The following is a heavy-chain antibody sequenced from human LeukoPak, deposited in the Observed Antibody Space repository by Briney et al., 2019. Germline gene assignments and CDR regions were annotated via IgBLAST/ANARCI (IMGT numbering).Heavy chain of an antibody. CDR1: GGPISRGDYY. Sequence: SQTLSLTCTVSGGPISRGDYYWSWIRQPPGKGLEWIGYIYHTGSTDCNPSLRSRVTISVDTSKNQFSLKLSSVTAADTAVYYCARAHYFDYWGQGTLVTVPS. J-gene: IGHJ4*02. CDR2: IYHTGST. CDR3: ARAHYFDY. V-gene: IGHV4-30-4*01.